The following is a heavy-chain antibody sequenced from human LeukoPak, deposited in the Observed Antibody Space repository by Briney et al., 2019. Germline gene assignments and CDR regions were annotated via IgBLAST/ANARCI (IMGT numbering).Heavy chain of an antibody. J-gene: IGHJ4*02. V-gene: IGHV3-23*01. CDR1: GFTFSSYG. Sequence: PGGSLRLSCAASGFTFSSYGMSWVRQAPGKGLEWVSAISGSGGSTYYADSVKGRFTISRDNSKNTLYLQMNSLRAEDTAVYYCAKDGSGGYSYGYYPYYFDYWGQGTLVTVSS. D-gene: IGHD5-18*01. CDR3: AKDGSGGYSYGYYPYYFDY. CDR2: ISGSGGST.